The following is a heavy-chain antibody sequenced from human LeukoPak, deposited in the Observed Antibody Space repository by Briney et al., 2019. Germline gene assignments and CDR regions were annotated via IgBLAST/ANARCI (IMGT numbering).Heavy chain of an antibody. CDR2: INSDGSNR. Sequence: GGSLRLSCAASGFTFSSHWMYWVRQAPGKGLAWVSRINSDGSNRDYADSVKGRFTISRDNAKNTVHLQMNSLRAEDTAVYYCVRAGAGLDYWGQGTLVTVSS. CDR3: VRAGAGLDY. CDR1: GFTFSSHW. D-gene: IGHD1-1*01. J-gene: IGHJ4*02. V-gene: IGHV3-74*01.